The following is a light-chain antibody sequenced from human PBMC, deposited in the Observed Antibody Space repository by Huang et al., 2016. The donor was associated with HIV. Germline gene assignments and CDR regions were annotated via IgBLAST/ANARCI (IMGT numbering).Light chain of an antibody. Sequence: DIVMTQSPDSLAVCLGERATFNCTSSQSVLFSSTNKNYLAWFQKKPGQSPKLLIYWASTRESWVPDRFSGSGCRKDVTRTINLLQAEDVAVYYCQQTYSIPLTFGQGTKLEIK. V-gene: IGKV4-1*01. CDR1: QSVLFSSTNKNY. J-gene: IGKJ2*01. CDR2: WAS. CDR3: QQTYSIPLT.